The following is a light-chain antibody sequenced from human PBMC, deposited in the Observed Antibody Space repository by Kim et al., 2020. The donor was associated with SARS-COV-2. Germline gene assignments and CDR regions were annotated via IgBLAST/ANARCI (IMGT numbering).Light chain of an antibody. CDR1: ALPKQY. CDR2: KDS. Sequence: SYELTQPPSVSVSPGQTARITCSGDALPKQYAYWYQQKPGQAPVLVIYKDSERPSGIPERFSGSSLGITVTLTISGVQAEDEADYYCQSADSSGTYVFGTGTKVTVL. V-gene: IGLV3-25*03. CDR3: QSADSSGTYV. J-gene: IGLJ1*01.